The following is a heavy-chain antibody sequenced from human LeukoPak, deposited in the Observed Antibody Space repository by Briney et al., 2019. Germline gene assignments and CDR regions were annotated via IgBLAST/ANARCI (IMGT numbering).Heavy chain of an antibody. CDR2: IYYSGST. Sequence: SETLSLTCTVSGGSISGYYWSWIRQPPGKGLEWIGYIYYSGSTNYNPSLKSRVTISVDTSKNQFSLKLSSVTAADTAVYYCARHTCSSTSCPFDYWGQGALVSVSS. CDR1: GGSISGYY. J-gene: IGHJ4*02. CDR3: ARHTCSSTSCPFDY. V-gene: IGHV4-59*08. D-gene: IGHD2-2*01.